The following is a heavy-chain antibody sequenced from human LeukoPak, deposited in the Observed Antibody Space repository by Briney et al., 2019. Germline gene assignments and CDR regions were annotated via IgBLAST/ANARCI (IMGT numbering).Heavy chain of an antibody. J-gene: IGHJ6*02. V-gene: IGHV4-31*03. CDR2: IYYSGST. D-gene: IGHD7-27*01. CDR3: ARDSNWDYYYGMDV. CDR1: GGSISSGGYY. Sequence: SQTLSLTCTVSGGSISSGGYYWSWIRQHPGKGLEWTGYIYYSGSTYYNPSLKSRVTISVDTSKNQFSLKLSSVTAADTAVYYCARDSNWDYYYGMDVWGQGTTVTVSS.